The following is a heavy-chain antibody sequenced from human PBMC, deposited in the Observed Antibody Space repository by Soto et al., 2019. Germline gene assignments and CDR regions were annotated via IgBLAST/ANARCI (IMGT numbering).Heavy chain of an antibody. J-gene: IGHJ6*02. CDR2: INPNSGGT. V-gene: IGHV1-2*04. Sequence: ASVKVSCKASGYTFTGYYMHWVRQAPGQGLEWMGWINPNSGGTNYAQKVQGWVTMTRDTSISTAYMELSRLRSDDTAVYYCARDKYYYDSSGYTPYGMDVWGQGTTVTVSS. CDR3: ARDKYYYDSSGYTPYGMDV. CDR1: GYTFTGYY. D-gene: IGHD3-22*01.